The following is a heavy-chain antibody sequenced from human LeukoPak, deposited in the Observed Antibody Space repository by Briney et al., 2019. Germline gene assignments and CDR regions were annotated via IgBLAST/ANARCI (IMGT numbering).Heavy chain of an antibody. CDR3: AKHNYGFIDDY. CDR1: GGTFSSYA. D-gene: IGHD3/OR15-3a*01. Sequence: SVKVSCKASGGTFSSYAISWVRQAPGQGLEWMGGIIPIFGTANYAQKFQGRATITADESTSTAYMELSSLRSEDTAVYYCAKHNYGFIDDYWGQGTLVTVSS. CDR2: IIPIFGTA. V-gene: IGHV1-69*13. J-gene: IGHJ4*02.